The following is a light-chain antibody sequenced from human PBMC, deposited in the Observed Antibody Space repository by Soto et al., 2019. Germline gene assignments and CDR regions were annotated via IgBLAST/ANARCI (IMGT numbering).Light chain of an antibody. CDR1: QDINKN. Sequence: DLQMTQSPYSLSASVGDRVTITCQASQDINKNLIWYQQKPGKAPKLLIYDAADFETGVPSRFSGSGSGTGFTFTISSLQPEDFATCYCQQYESLPLTFGQGTRLEIK. CDR3: QQYESLPLT. CDR2: DAA. J-gene: IGKJ5*01. V-gene: IGKV1-33*01.